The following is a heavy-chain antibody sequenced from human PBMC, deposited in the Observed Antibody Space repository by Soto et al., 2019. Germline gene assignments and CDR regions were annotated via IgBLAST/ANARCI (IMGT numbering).Heavy chain of an antibody. D-gene: IGHD2-15*01. V-gene: IGHV3-23*01. J-gene: IGHJ4*02. CDR1: GFTFSSYA. CDR2: ISGSGGST. Sequence: GGSLRLSCAASGFTFSSYAMSWVRQAPGKGLEWVSAISGSGGSTYYADSVKGRFTISRDNSKNTLYLQMNSLRAEDTAVYYCATDIVVVVAAQDYWGQGTLVTVSS. CDR3: ATDIVVVVAAQDY.